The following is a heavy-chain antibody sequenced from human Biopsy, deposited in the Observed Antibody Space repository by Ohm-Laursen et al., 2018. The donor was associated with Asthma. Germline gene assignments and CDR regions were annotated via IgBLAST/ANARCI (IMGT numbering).Heavy chain of an antibody. CDR1: GFTFNSYW. J-gene: IGHJ6*02. CDR3: ARGGYCTSPTCPWGRYATDV. CDR2: IKKDGSEE. Sequence: SLRLPCAASGFTFNSYWMSWVRQAPGKGLEWVANIKKDGSEEYYVDSVKGRFTISRDNAKNSLFLHMNSLRAGDSAVYYYARGGYCTSPTCPWGRYATDVWGQGTTVTVSS. D-gene: IGHD2-8*01. V-gene: IGHV3-7*01.